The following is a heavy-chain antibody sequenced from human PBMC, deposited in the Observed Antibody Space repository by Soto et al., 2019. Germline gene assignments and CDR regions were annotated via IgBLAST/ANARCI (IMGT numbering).Heavy chain of an antibody. J-gene: IGHJ4*02. Sequence: ESGGGVVQPGRSLRLSCAASGFTFSSYGMHWVRQAPGKGLEWVAVISYDGSNKYYADSVKGRFTISRDNSKNTLYLQMNSLRAEDTAVYYCAKDTTTGLYYFDYWGQGTLVTVSS. D-gene: IGHD1-26*01. CDR3: AKDTTTGLYYFDY. CDR1: GFTFSSYG. CDR2: ISYDGSNK. V-gene: IGHV3-30*18.